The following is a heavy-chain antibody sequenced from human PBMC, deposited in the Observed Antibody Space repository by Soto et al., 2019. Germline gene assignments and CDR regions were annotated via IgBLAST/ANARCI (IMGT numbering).Heavy chain of an antibody. CDR1: GYTFTSYG. Sequence: QVRLVQSGAEAKKPGASVKVSCKASGYTFTSYGISWVRQAPGQGLEWMGWISAYNGNTNYAQKLQGRVTMTTDTSTSTAHTELRSLRSDDTAVYYCARDRYWSSTSCSPFHWFDPWGQGTLVTFSS. CDR2: ISAYNGNT. J-gene: IGHJ5*02. D-gene: IGHD2-2*01. CDR3: ARDRYWSSTSCSPFHWFDP. V-gene: IGHV1-18*04.